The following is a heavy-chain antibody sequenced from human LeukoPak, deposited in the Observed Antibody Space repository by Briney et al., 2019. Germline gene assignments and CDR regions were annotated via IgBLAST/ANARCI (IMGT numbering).Heavy chain of an antibody. J-gene: IGHJ4*02. Sequence: PGRSLRLSCAASGFTFSSYAMHWVRQAPGKGLEWVAVISYDGSNKYYADSVKGRFTISRDNSKNTLYLQMNSLRAEDTAVYYCARGGYVWGSYHHFDYWGQGTLVTVSS. CDR3: ARGGYVWGSYHHFDY. V-gene: IGHV3-30-3*01. CDR2: ISYDGSNK. D-gene: IGHD3-16*02. CDR1: GFTFSSYA.